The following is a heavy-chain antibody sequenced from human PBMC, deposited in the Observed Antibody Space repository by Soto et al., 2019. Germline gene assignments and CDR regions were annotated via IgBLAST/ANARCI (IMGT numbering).Heavy chain of an antibody. CDR1: GFTFSSYG. CDR3: ASLTPYSSGWPFDY. V-gene: IGHV3-33*01. D-gene: IGHD6-19*01. CDR2: IWYDGSNK. J-gene: IGHJ4*02. Sequence: QVQLVESGGGVVQPGRSLRLSCAASGFTFSSYGMHWVRQAPGKGLEWVAVIWYDGSNKYYADSVKGRFTISRDNSKNTLYLQMNSLRAEDTAVYYCASLTPYSSGWPFDYWGQGTLVTVSS.